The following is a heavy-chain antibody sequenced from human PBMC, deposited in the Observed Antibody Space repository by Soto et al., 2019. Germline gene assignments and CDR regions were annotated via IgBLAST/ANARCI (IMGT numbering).Heavy chain of an antibody. J-gene: IGHJ4*02. CDR3: AKGLCGDCYYYFDY. V-gene: IGHV3-23*01. Sequence: PGGSLRLSCEASGFTFSNYAMSWVRQAPGKGLDWVSTISGSGGSTYYADSVKGRFTISRDNSKNTLYLQMNSLRAEDTAVYYCAKGLCGDCYYYFDYWGQGTLVTVS. D-gene: IGHD2-21*02. CDR2: ISGSGGST. CDR1: GFTFSNYA.